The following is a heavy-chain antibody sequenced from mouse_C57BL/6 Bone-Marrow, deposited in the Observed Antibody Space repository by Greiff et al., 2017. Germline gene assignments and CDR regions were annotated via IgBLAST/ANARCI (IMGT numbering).Heavy chain of an antibody. CDR1: GFTFSSYA. D-gene: IGHD2-2*01. CDR3: ARDLLWVRRGGCDY. CDR2: ISDGGSYT. Sequence: DVKLVESGGGLVKPGGSLKLSCAASGFTFSSYAMSWVRQTPEKRLEWVATISDGGSYTYYPDNVKGRFTISRDNAKNNLYLQMSHLKSEDTAMYYCARDLLWVRRGGCDYWGQGTTLTVSS. V-gene: IGHV5-4*01. J-gene: IGHJ2*01.